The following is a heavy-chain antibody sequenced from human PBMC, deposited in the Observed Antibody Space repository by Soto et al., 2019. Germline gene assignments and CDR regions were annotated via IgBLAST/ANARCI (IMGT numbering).Heavy chain of an antibody. CDR1: GFTFSTYS. D-gene: IGHD6-19*01. J-gene: IGHJ4*02. Sequence: AGGSLRLSCAASGFTFSTYSMTWVRQAPGKGLERGSNITGNGGTTNHAETGKGRFTNSRNNSKNKLYLQMNSLRAEDTAVYYCAKVPGIAVTFTFDYWGQGTLVTVSS. V-gene: IGHV3-23*01. CDR2: ITGNGGTT. CDR3: AKVPGIAVTFTFDY.